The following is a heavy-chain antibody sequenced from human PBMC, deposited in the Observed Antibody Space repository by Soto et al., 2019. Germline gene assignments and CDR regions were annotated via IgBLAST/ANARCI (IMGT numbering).Heavy chain of an antibody. V-gene: IGHV4-34*01. D-gene: IGHD4-17*01. J-gene: IGHJ2*01. Sequence: SETLSLTCALYGGSVSRYYWTWIRQAPGKGLEWIGEIYHSGSTNYNPSLKSRVTISVDTSKNQFSLKLSAVTAADTAVYYCARGPGVYGDYGFDWYFDLWGRGALGNVSS. CDR2: IYHSGST. CDR3: ARGPGVYGDYGFDWYFDL. CDR1: GGSVSRYY.